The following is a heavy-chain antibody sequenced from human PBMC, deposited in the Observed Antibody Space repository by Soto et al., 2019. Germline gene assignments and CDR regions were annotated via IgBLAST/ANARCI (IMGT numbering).Heavy chain of an antibody. CDR1: GFTFSSYS. V-gene: IGHV3-48*02. Sequence: PGGSLRLSCAASGFTFSSYSMNWVRQAPGKGLEWVSYISSSSSTIYYADSVKGRFTISRDNAKNSLYLQMNSLRDEDTAVYYCARDSSSGYYYYYGMDVWGQGTTVTVSS. CDR2: ISSSSSTI. CDR3: ARDSSSGYYYYYGMDV. D-gene: IGHD6-13*01. J-gene: IGHJ6*02.